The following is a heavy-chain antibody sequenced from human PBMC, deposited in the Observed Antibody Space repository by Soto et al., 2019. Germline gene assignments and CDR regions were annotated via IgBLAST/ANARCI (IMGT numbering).Heavy chain of an antibody. CDR2: ISGSGGST. D-gene: IGHD3-10*01. J-gene: IGHJ4*02. Sequence: PGGSLRLSCAASGFTFSSSAMSWVRQAPGKGLEWVSAISGSGGSTYYADSVKGRFTISRDNSKNTLYLQMNSLRVEDTAVYYCAKPPAQHGSGSYYYDYWDQGTLVTVSS. V-gene: IGHV3-23*01. CDR1: GFTFSSSA. CDR3: AKPPAQHGSGSYYYDY.